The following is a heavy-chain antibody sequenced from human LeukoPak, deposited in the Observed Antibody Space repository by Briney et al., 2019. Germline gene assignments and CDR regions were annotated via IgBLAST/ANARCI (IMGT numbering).Heavy chain of an antibody. V-gene: IGHV4-34*01. CDR3: ARGGGGTGRITMVRPYFDY. D-gene: IGHD3-10*01. Sequence: PSETLSLTCTVSGGSISSYYWSWIRQPPGKGLEWIGEINHSGSTNYNPSLKSRVTISVDTSKNQFSLKLSSVTAADTAVYYCARGGGGTGRITMVRPYFDYWGQGTLVTVSS. CDR1: GGSISSYY. J-gene: IGHJ4*02. CDR2: INHSGST.